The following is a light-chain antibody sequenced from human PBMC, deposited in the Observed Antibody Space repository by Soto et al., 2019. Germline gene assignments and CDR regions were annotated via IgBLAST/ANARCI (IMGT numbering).Light chain of an antibody. J-gene: IGKJ2*01. Sequence: EIVVTQSPASLSLSPGERATLSCRASQRLNHDLARYQQKPGQPPRLLIYGASTRATGVPGRFSGSGSATEFTLTISSLESADFAVYYCQQYNIRPYTFGQGTK. CDR2: GAS. CDR1: QRLNHD. V-gene: IGKV3-15*01. CDR3: QQYNIRPYT.